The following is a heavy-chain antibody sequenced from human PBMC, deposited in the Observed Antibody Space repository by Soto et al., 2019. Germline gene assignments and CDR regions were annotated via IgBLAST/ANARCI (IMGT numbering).Heavy chain of an antibody. CDR2: ISFDGSNK. D-gene: IGHD3-10*01. CDR1: GITFGTYA. V-gene: IGHV3-30*18. J-gene: IGHJ5*02. CDR3: AKNSGWFNT. Sequence: GGSLRLSCADSGITFGTYAIHWVRQAPGKGLEGVATISFDGSNKYYADSVKGRFTISRDNSKNTLYLQMNSLRAEDTAVYYCAKNSGWFNTWGQGVLVTVS.